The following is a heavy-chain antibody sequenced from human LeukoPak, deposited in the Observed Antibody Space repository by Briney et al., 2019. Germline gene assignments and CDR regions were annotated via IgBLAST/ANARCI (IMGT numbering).Heavy chain of an antibody. CDR2: ISGSGGST. CDR1: SSYY. J-gene: IGHJ4*02. D-gene: IGHD3-9*01. Sequence: SSYYWGWVRQPPGKGLEWVSAISGSGGSTYYADSVKGRFTISRDNSKNTLYLQMNSLRAEDTAVYYCASPGYDILTPLDYWGQGTLVTVSS. V-gene: IGHV3-23*01. CDR3: ASPGYDILTPLDY.